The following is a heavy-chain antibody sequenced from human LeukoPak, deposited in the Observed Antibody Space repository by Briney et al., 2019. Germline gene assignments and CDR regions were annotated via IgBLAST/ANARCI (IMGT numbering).Heavy chain of an antibody. J-gene: IGHJ6*03. CDR1: GYTFTGYY. CDR2: SNPNSGGT. V-gene: IGHV1-2*02. CDR3: ARARGGVRGVITMDV. Sequence: GASVKVSCKASGYTFTGYYMHWVRQAPGQGLEWMGWSNPNSGGTNYAQKFQGRVTMTRDTSISTAYMELSRLRSDDTAVYYCARARGGVRGVITMDVWGKGTTVTVSS. D-gene: IGHD3-10*01.